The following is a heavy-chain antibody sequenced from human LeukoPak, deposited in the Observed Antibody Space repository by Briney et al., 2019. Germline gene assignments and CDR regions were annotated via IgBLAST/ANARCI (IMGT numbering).Heavy chain of an antibody. V-gene: IGHV3-30-3*01. Sequence: GRSLRLSCAAPGFIFSNNAMHWVRQAPGKGLEWVAVISNDGSNKYYADSVKGRFTISRDNSKNTLSLQMNSLRAEDTAVYHCARDYGGNYYKAFDYGAQGTRSPSPQ. CDR3: ARDYGGNYYKAFDY. CDR2: ISNDGSNK. D-gene: IGHD1-26*01. J-gene: IGHJ4*02. CDR1: GFIFSNNA.